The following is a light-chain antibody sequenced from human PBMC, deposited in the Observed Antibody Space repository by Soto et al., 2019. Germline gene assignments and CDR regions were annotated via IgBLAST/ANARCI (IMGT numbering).Light chain of an antibody. CDR3: QQSYSTTWT. J-gene: IGKJ1*01. CDR1: QGISTY. Sequence: DIQMTQSPSSLSASVGDRVTITCRASQGISTYLNWYQQKPGKAPKLLIYAASNLQSGVPSRFSGSGSETDFTLTISSLQPEDFATYSCQQSYSTTWTLGQGTKVDIK. CDR2: AAS. V-gene: IGKV1-39*01.